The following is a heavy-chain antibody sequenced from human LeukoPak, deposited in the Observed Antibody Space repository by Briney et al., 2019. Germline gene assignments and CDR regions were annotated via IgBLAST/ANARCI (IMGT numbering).Heavy chain of an antibody. CDR3: TRDEYGKTGH. Sequence: GGSLRLSCAASRFTFNNYWMSWVRQAPGKGLEWVANIKQDGSEKYYVDSVKGRFTISRDNAKNSLYLQMNSLRAEDTAVYYCTRDEYGKTGHWGQGALVTVSS. CDR1: RFTFNNYW. V-gene: IGHV3-7*01. CDR2: IKQDGSEK. J-gene: IGHJ4*02. D-gene: IGHD4-17*01.